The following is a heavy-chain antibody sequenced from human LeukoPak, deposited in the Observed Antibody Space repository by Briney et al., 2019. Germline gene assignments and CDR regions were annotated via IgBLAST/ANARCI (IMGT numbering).Heavy chain of an antibody. D-gene: IGHD1-26*01. CDR1: GFTFSYHW. J-gene: IGHJ4*02. V-gene: IGHV3-7*01. Sequence: GGSLRLSCAASGFTFSYHWMTWVRQAPGKGLEWVANIKNDGAVKNYVDSVKGRFTISRDNAKNSLYLQMNSLRAEDTAVYYCASWSGSYRSYWGQGTLVTVSS. CDR3: ASWSGSYRSY. CDR2: IKNDGAVK.